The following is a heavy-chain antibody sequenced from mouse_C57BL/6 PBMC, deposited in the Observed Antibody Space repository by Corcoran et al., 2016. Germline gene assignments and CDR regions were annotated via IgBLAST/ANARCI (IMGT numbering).Heavy chain of an antibody. Sequence: QVQLQQSGAELVKPGASVKISCKASGYAFSSYWMNWVKQRPGKGLEWIGQIYPGDGDTNYNGKFKGKATLTADKSSSTAYMQLSSLTSEDSAVYFCARGGAGPYYYAMDYWGQGTSVTVSS. CDR3: ARGGAGPYYYAMDY. V-gene: IGHV1-80*01. D-gene: IGHD4-1*01. J-gene: IGHJ4*01. CDR1: GYAFSSYW. CDR2: IYPGDGDT.